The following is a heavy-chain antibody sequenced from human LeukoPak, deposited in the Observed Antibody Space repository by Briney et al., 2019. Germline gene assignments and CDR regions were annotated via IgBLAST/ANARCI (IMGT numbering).Heavy chain of an antibody. V-gene: IGHV3-66*02. CDR2: IYSGGST. CDR3: ARDSAIYDFWSGSFDY. Sequence: GGSLRLSCAASGFTVSSNYMSWVRQAPGKGLEWVSVIYSGGSTYYADSVKGRFTISRDNSKNTLYLQMNSLRAEDTAVYYCARDSAIYDFWSGSFDYWGQGTLVTVSS. CDR1: GFTVSSNY. J-gene: IGHJ4*02. D-gene: IGHD3-3*01.